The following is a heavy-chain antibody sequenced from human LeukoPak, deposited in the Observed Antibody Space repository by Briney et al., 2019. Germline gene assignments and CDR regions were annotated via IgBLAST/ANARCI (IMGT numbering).Heavy chain of an antibody. CDR3: ARGKVVPAAGAPYYYYGMDV. D-gene: IGHD2-2*01. V-gene: IGHV4-30-2*01. Sequence: PSQTLSLTCTVSGGSISSGGYYWSWIRQPPGKGLEWIGEINHSGSTNYNPSLKSRVTISVDTSKNQFSLKLSSVTAADTAVYYCARGKVVPAAGAPYYYYGMDVWGQGTTVTVSS. J-gene: IGHJ6*02. CDR2: INHSGST. CDR1: GGSISSGGYY.